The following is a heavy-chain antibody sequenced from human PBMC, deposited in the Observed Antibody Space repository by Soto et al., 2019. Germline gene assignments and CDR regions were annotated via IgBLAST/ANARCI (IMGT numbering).Heavy chain of an antibody. CDR3: TTSGTRYDLRRGYYDN. CDR2: IKSKTDVGTT. J-gene: IGHJ4*02. CDR1: GLTISNAW. Sequence: EVQLVESGGGLVRPGGSLRLSCAASGLTISNAWMSWVRQAPGKGLQWVGRIKSKTDVGTTHYAAPVKGRFTISRDDSKNTLYLQMNSLIAEDTAVYYCTTSGTRYDLRRGYYDNRGKGIKVTVSS. D-gene: IGHD3-3*01. V-gene: IGHV3-15*01.